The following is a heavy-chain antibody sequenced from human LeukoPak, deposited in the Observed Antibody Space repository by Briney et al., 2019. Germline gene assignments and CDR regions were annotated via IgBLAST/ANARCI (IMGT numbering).Heavy chain of an antibody. Sequence: ASVKVSCKASGYTLTELSMHWVRQAPGKGLEWMGGFDPEDGETIYAQKFQGRVTMTEDTSTDTAYMELSSLRSEDTAVYYCATDHLPDYGSGSYWTWGQGTLVTVSS. CDR2: FDPEDGET. D-gene: IGHD3-10*01. CDR3: ATDHLPDYGSGSYWT. J-gene: IGHJ5*02. CDR1: GYTLTELS. V-gene: IGHV1-24*01.